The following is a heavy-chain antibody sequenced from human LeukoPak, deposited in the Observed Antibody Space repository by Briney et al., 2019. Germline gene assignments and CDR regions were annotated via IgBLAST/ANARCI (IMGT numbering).Heavy chain of an antibody. D-gene: IGHD2-21*02. V-gene: IGHV3-53*01. CDR3: AKAGDYYDAFDI. J-gene: IGHJ3*02. CDR1: GFSVNSDY. Sequence: GGSLRLSCAASGFSVNSDYMTWVRQAPGKGLDWVSVLYSSGTTVYADSVKGQFTISRDNSKNTLYLQMNSLRAEDTAVYYCAKAGDYYDAFDIWGQGTMVTVSS. CDR2: LYSSGTT.